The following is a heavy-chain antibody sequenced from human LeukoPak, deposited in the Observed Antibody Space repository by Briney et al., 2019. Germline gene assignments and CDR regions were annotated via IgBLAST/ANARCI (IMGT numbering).Heavy chain of an antibody. CDR3: AKDYYDSSGYYYDDAFDI. CDR2: FTSEGSDT. V-gene: IGHV3-30*14. J-gene: IGHJ3*02. CDR1: GFAFSNFP. D-gene: IGHD3-22*01. Sequence: PGGSLRLSCVASGFAFSNFPMHWVRQAPGKGLEWVAVFTSEGSDTFYADSVKGRFTISRDDSRNTLYLQMNSLRIEETAVYYCAKDYYDSSGYYYDDAFDIWGQGTMVTVSS.